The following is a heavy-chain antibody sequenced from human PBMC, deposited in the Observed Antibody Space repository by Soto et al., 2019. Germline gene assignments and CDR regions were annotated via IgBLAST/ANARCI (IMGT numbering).Heavy chain of an antibody. J-gene: IGHJ4*02. V-gene: IGHV3-23*01. CDR1: GFTFSSYA. Sequence: GGSLRLSCAASGFTFSSYAMSWVRQAPGKGLEWVSAISGSGGSTYYADSVKGRFTISRDNSKNTLYLQMNSLRAEDTAVYYCAKEYCTNGVCYGYFDYWGQGTLVTVSS. CDR3: AKEYCTNGVCYGYFDY. D-gene: IGHD2-8*01. CDR2: ISGSGGST.